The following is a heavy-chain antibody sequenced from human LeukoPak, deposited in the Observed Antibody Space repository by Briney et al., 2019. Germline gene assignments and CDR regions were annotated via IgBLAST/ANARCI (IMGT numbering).Heavy chain of an antibody. CDR3: ARDGRRGVVGAMETWGELDY. CDR2: IIPIFGTA. J-gene: IGHJ4*02. Sequence: ASVEVSCKASGGTFSSYAISWVRQAPGQGLEWMGGIIPIFGTANYAQKFQGRVTITTDESTSTAYMELSSLRSEDTAVYYCARDGRRGVVGAMETWGELDYWGQGTLVTVPS. D-gene: IGHD1-26*01. CDR1: GGTFSSYA. V-gene: IGHV1-69*05.